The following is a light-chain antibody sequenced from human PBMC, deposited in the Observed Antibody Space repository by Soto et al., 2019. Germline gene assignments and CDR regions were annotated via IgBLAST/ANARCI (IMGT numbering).Light chain of an antibody. CDR3: QQSFTHPRT. V-gene: IGKV1-39*01. CDR2: AAS. J-gene: IGKJ3*01. CDR1: QGINTF. Sequence: IQLTQSPSSLSASVGDRVTITCRASQGINTFLAWYQHKPGKAPQLLISAASSLHSGVPSRFSGSGSGTDFTLTISSLQPEDFASYYCQQSFTHPRTFGPGTTVDFK.